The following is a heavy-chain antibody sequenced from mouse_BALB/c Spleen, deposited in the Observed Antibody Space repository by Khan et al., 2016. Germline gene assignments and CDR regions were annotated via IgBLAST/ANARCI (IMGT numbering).Heavy chain of an antibody. V-gene: IGHV5-6-5*01. Sequence: EVELVESGGGLVKPGGSLKLSCAASGFTFSSYAMSWVRQTPEKRLHWVASISSGGSTYYPASVKGRFTISSDNASNILYLQMSSQRSADTAMYYCAREEKARDYWGQGTAVAVSS. CDR3: AREEKARDY. J-gene: IGHJ4*01. CDR2: ISSGGST. CDR1: GFTFSSYA.